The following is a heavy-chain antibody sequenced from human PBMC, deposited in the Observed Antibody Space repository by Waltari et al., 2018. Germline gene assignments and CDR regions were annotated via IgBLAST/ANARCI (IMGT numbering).Heavy chain of an antibody. CDR1: GGSFSGYY. V-gene: IGHV4-34*01. CDR2: INHSGST. J-gene: IGHJ6*02. CDR3: ASRYCSGGSCSQDYYYYGMDV. D-gene: IGHD2-15*01. Sequence: QVQLQQWGAGLLKPSETLSLTCAVYGGSFSGYYWSWIRPPPGKGLEWIGEINHSGSTNYNPSLKSRVTISVDTSKNQFSLKLSSVTAADTAVYYCASRYCSGGSCSQDYYYYGMDVWGQGTTVTVSS.